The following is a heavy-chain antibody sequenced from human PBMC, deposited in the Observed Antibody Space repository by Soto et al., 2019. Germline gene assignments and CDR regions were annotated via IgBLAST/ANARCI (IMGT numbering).Heavy chain of an antibody. D-gene: IGHD3-22*01. CDR2: ISGSGGST. CDR3: AKDEVTMIVVVTPSAFDI. Sequence: VQLLESGGGLVQPGGSLRLSCAASGFTFSSYAMSWVRQAPGKGLEWVSAISGSGGSTYYADSVKGRFTISRDNSKNTLYLQMNSLRAEDTAVYYCAKDEVTMIVVVTPSAFDIWGQGTMVTVSS. J-gene: IGHJ3*02. CDR1: GFTFSSYA. V-gene: IGHV3-23*01.